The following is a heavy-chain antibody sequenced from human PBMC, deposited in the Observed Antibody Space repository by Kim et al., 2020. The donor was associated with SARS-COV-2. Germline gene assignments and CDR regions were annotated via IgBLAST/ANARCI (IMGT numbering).Heavy chain of an antibody. V-gene: IGHV3-9*01. CDR1: GFTFGDYA. CDR3: AKDRVAIIGKGTFDM. Sequence: GGSLRLSCAASGFTFGDYAIHWVRQVPGKGLECLSGISWNGGRTVYADSVKGRFTISRDNAKNSLYLQMNSLRTEDTALYYCAKDRVAIIGKGTFDMWGQGTMVTVSS. D-gene: IGHD2-15*01. CDR2: ISWNGGRT. J-gene: IGHJ3*02.